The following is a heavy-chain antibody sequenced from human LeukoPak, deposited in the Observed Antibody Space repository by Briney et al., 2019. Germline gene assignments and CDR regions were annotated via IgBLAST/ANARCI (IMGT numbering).Heavy chain of an antibody. J-gene: IGHJ5*02. CDR2: IGTIGDT. Sequence: GGSLRLSCAASGFTFSSSDMHWVRQPTGKGLEWVSAIGTIGDTYYPGSVKGRFTISRENAKNILYLQMNSLRAEDTAVYYCAKTAASFLWFGAHWFDPWGQGTLVTVSS. CDR1: GFTFSSSD. D-gene: IGHD3-10*01. V-gene: IGHV3-13*01. CDR3: AKTAASFLWFGAHWFDP.